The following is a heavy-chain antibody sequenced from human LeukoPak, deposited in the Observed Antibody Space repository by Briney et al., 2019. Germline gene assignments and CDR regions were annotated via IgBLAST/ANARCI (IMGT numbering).Heavy chain of an antibody. CDR2: IIPIFGTA. D-gene: IGHD1-26*01. CDR1: GGTFSSYA. V-gene: IGHV1-69*05. CDR3: ARDRGTSARNWFDP. J-gene: IGHJ5*02. Sequence: GASVKVSCKASGGTFSSYAISWVRQAPGQGLEWMGGIIPIFGTANYAQKFQGRVTMTRDTSISTAYMELSRLRSDDTAVYYCARDRGTSARNWFDPWGQGTLVTVSS.